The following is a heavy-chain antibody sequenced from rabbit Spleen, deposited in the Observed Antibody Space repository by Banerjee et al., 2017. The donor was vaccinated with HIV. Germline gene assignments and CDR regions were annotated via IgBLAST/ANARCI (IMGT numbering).Heavy chain of an antibody. CDR2: IASGSSGFT. CDR3: ARETSSGWGVVSYYFNL. D-gene: IGHD4-1*01. CDR1: GFSFSSSDY. J-gene: IGHJ4*01. Sequence: QSLEESGGDLVKPGGTLTLTCTASGFSFSSSDYMCWVRQAPGKGLEWISCIASGSSGFTYSATWAKGRFTISRTSSTTVTLRMTSLTAADTATYFCARETSSGWGVVSYYFNLWGPGTLVTVS. V-gene: IGHV1S40*01.